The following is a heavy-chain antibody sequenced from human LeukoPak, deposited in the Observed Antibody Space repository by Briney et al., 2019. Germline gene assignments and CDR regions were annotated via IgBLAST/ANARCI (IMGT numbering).Heavy chain of an antibody. Sequence: SETLSLTCTVSGGSISSYYWSWIRQPPGKGLEWIGYIYYSGSTNYNPSLKSRVTISVDTSKNQFSLKLSSVTAADTAVYYCAREPVRGAVFDYWGQGTLVTVSS. V-gene: IGHV4-59*01. J-gene: IGHJ4*02. CDR3: AREPVRGAVFDY. D-gene: IGHD3-10*01. CDR1: GGSISSYY. CDR2: IYYSGST.